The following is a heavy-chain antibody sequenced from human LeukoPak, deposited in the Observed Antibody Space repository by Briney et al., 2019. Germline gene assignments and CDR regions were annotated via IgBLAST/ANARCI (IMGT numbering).Heavy chain of an antibody. J-gene: IGHJ4*02. CDR3: AKDIPNYYDSSGCFDY. CDR1: GFTFSSYG. CDR2: IWYDGSNK. Sequence: GGSLRLSCAASGFTFSSYGMHWVRQAPGKGLEWVAVIWYDGSNKYYADSVKGRFTISRDNSKNTLYLQMNSLRAEDTAVYYCAKDIPNYYDSSGCFDYWGQGTLVTVSS. V-gene: IGHV3-33*06. D-gene: IGHD3-22*01.